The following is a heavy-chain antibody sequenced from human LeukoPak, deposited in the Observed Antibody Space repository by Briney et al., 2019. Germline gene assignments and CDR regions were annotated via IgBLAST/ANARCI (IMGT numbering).Heavy chain of an antibody. CDR2: ISGSGVST. D-gene: IGHD4/OR15-4a*01. CDR1: GFTFSSYA. Sequence: GGSLRLSCAASGFTFSSYAMSWVRQAPGKGLEWVSAISGSGVSTYYADSVKGRFTISRDNSKNTLYLQMNSLRAEDTAVYYCAKPPEGRRVFYGADYWGQGTLVTVSS. V-gene: IGHV3-23*01. CDR3: AKPPEGRRVFYGADY. J-gene: IGHJ4*02.